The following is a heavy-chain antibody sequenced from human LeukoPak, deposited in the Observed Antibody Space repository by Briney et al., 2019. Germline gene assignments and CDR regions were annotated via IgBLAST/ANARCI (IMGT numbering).Heavy chain of an antibody. Sequence: SETLSLTCAVSGYSISSGYYWGWIRPPPGKGVGWIGSIYHSGSTYYNPSLKSRVTISVDTSKNQFSLKLSSVTAADTAVYYCASHYCSSTSCYNLNWFDPWGQGTLVTVSS. CDR1: GYSISSGYY. D-gene: IGHD2-2*02. V-gene: IGHV4-38-2*01. CDR2: IYHSGST. CDR3: ASHYCSSTSCYNLNWFDP. J-gene: IGHJ5*02.